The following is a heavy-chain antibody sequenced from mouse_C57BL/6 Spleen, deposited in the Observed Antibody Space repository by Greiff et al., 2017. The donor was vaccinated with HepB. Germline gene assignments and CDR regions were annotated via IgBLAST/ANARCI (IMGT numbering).Heavy chain of an antibody. CDR1: GYAFSSSW. Sequence: VQLQQSGPELVKPGASVKISCKASGYAFSSSWMNWVKQRPGKGLEWIGRIYPGDGDTNYNGKFKGKATLTADKSSSTAYMQLSSLTSEDSAVYFCARGGRYQFAYWGQGTLVTVSA. CDR2: IYPGDGDT. D-gene: IGHD1-1*01. CDR3: ARGGRYQFAY. J-gene: IGHJ3*01. V-gene: IGHV1-82*01.